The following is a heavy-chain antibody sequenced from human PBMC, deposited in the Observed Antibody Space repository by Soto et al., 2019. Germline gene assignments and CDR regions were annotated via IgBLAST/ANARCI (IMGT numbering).Heavy chain of an antibody. CDR1: GFTFSSYG. CDR2: ISYDGSNK. Sequence: GGSLRLSCAASGFTFSSYGMHWVRQAPGKGLEWVAVISYDGSNKYYADSVKGRFTISRDNSKNTLYLQMNSLRAEDTAVYYCANAHNYGDNAFDIWDQGTMVTVSS. J-gene: IGHJ3*02. V-gene: IGHV3-30*18. D-gene: IGHD4-17*01. CDR3: ANAHNYGDNAFDI.